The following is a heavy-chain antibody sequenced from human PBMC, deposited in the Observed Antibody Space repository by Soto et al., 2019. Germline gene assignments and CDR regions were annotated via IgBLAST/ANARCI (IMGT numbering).Heavy chain of an antibody. V-gene: IGHV1-69*04. D-gene: IGHD3-22*01. J-gene: IGHJ4*02. CDR3: ARDRYDSSGYYYFDY. Sequence: SVKVSCKASGGTFSSYTISWVRQAPGQGLEWMGRIIPILGIANYAQKFQGRVTITADKSTSTAYMELSSLRSEDTAVYYCARDRYDSSGYYYFDYWGQGTLVTVS. CDR1: GGTFSSYT. CDR2: IIPILGIA.